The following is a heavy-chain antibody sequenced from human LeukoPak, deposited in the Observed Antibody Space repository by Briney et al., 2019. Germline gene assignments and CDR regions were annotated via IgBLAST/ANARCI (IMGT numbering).Heavy chain of an antibody. Sequence: SETLSLTCGVFGGSFSYYHWTWIRQPPGKALEWIGEIVHTGSATYNPSLTRRVTISADTSKQQFSLNMTSVTAADTAFYYCARATDRLTSASYWLWGQGTLVTVS. D-gene: IGHD6-19*01. J-gene: IGHJ4*02. CDR1: GGSFSYYH. CDR3: ARATDRLTSASYWL. V-gene: IGHV4-34*12. CDR2: IVHTGSA.